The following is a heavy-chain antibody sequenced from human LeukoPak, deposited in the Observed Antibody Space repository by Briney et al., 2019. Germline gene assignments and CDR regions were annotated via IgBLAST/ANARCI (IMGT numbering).Heavy chain of an antibody. D-gene: IGHD5-12*01. V-gene: IGHV3-9*01. Sequence: PGRSLRLSCAASGFTFDDYAMHWVRQAPGKGLEWVSGISWNSGSIGYADSVKGRFTISRDNAKNSLYLQMNSLRAEDTALYYCAKGIVPNSRSRYGMDVWGQGTKVTVSS. J-gene: IGHJ6*02. CDR1: GFTFDDYA. CDR3: AKGIVPNSRSRYGMDV. CDR2: ISWNSGSI.